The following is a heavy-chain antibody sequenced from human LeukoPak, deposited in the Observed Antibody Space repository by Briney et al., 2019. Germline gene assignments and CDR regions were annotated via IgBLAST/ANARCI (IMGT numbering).Heavy chain of an antibody. Sequence: SETLSLTCTVSGGSVSTYYWNWIRQPPGKGLEWIGYIYYSGSTNYNPSLKSRLTISVDTSNNQFSPKLSSVTAADTAVYYCASTSGYCSGGNCYSAFDYWGQGTLVTVSS. CDR3: ASTSGYCSGGNCYSAFDY. J-gene: IGHJ4*02. CDR2: IYYSGST. V-gene: IGHV4-59*02. D-gene: IGHD2-15*01. CDR1: GGSVSTYY.